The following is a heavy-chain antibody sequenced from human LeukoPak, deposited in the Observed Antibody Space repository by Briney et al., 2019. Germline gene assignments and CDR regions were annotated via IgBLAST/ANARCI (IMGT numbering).Heavy chain of an antibody. Sequence: GGSLSLFCAASVFTFSRYAMQCVRESRGKGVEGVTVISYGGSKKYYADSVKGRFTSSRDNSKNTLYLQMNRLRAEDTAVYACAGFPIVVVAAATKDYWGQGTLVTVSS. D-gene: IGHD2-15*01. V-gene: IGHV3-30-3*01. CDR3: AGFPIVVVAAATKDY. J-gene: IGHJ4*02. CDR1: VFTFSRYA. CDR2: ISYGGSKK.